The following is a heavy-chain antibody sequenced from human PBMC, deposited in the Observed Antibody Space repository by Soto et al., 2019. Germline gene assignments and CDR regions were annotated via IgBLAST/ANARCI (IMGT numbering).Heavy chain of an antibody. J-gene: IGHJ6*02. CDR1: RFTFSNYD. CDR2: ISSGSSYI. V-gene: IGHV3-21*01. Sequence: PGGSLRLSCAASRFTFSNYDMNWVRQTPGKGLEWVSSISSGSSYIHYADSVRGRFTISRDNAKNSLYLQMNSLRAEDTAVYYCARDFLVRGYYYYGMDVWGQGTTVTVSS. CDR3: ARDFLVRGYYYYGMDV. D-gene: IGHD3-10*01.